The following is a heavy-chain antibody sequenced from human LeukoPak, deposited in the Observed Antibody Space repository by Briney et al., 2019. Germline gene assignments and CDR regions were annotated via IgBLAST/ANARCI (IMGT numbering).Heavy chain of an antibody. Sequence: RASVKVYFKASGGPFSSYTISWVRQAPGQGLEWMGRIIPILGIANYAQKFQGRVTITADKSTSTAYMELSSLRSEDTAVYYCARGYCSGGSCHFDYWGQGTLVTVSS. D-gene: IGHD2-15*01. CDR2: IIPILGIA. V-gene: IGHV1-69*02. CDR1: GGPFSSYT. J-gene: IGHJ4*02. CDR3: ARGYCSGGSCHFDY.